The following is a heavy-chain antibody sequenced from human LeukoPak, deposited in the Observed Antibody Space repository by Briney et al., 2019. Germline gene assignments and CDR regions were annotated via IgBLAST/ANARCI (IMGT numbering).Heavy chain of an antibody. V-gene: IGHV4-39*01. J-gene: IGHJ4*02. CDR3: ARHVVAVAGLDPFDY. D-gene: IGHD6-19*01. CDR1: GGSISGSSYY. Sequence: SETLSLTCTVSGGSISGSSYYWGWIRQPPGKGLEWIGSIYYSGSTYYNPSLKSRVTISVDTSKNQFSLKLSSVTAADTAVYYCARHVVAVAGLDPFDYWGQGTLVTVSS. CDR2: IYYSGST.